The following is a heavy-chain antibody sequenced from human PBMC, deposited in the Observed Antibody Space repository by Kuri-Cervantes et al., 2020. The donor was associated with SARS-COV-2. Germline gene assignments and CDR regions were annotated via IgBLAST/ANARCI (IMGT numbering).Heavy chain of an antibody. V-gene: IGHV3-43D*03. Sequence: GESLKISCAASGFTFDDYAMHWVRQAPGKGLEWVSLISWDGGSTYYADSVKGRFTISRDNSKNSLYLQMNSLRAEDTALYYCARDRSQSSENAFDIWGQGTMVTVSS. CDR1: GFTFDDYA. CDR2: ISWDGGST. D-gene: IGHD6-25*01. CDR3: ARDRSQSSENAFDI. J-gene: IGHJ3*02.